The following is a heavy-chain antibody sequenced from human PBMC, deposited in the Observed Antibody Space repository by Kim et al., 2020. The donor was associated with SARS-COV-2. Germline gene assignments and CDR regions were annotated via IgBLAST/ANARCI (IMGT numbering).Heavy chain of an antibody. CDR1: GYTFTSYY. D-gene: IGHD1-26*01. J-gene: IGHJ6*02. V-gene: IGHV1-46*01. CDR3: ARVPPPPIVGATSPFISYGMDV. CDR2: INPSGGST. Sequence: ASVKVSCKASGYTFTSYYMHWVRQAPGQGLEWMGIINPSGGSTSYAQKFQGRVTMTRDTSTSTVYMELSSLRSEDTAVYYCARVPPPPIVGATSPFISYGMDVWGQGTTVTVSS.